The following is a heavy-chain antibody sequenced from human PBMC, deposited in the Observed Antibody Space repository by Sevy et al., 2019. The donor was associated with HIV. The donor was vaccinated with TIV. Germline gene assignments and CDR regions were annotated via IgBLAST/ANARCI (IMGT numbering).Heavy chain of an antibody. CDR3: ARGVTVTTVPYYFDY. CDR2: INHSGST. CDR1: SGSFSAYY. Sequence: SETLSLTCAVYSGSFSAYYWSWIRQPPGKGLEWIGEINHSGSTNYNPSLKSRVTISLHTSKNQFSLKLTSVTAADTAVYYCARGVTVTTVPYYFDYSGQRTMVTVSS. V-gene: IGHV4-34*01. J-gene: IGHJ4*02. D-gene: IGHD4-4*01.